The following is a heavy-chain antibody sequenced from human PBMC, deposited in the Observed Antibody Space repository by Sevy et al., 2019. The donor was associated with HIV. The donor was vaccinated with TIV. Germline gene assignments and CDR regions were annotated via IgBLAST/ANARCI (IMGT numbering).Heavy chain of an antibody. V-gene: IGHV3-30-3*01. Sequence: GGSLRLSCAASGFAFSNYYAMHWVRQAPGKGLEWVALISYDGSDKYYADSVKGRFTISTDNFKNTLYLQMNSLTTEDTAVYYCARPRANYVDHYFFYAMDVWGQGTTVTVS. J-gene: IGHJ6*02. CDR3: ARPRANYVDHYFFYAMDV. D-gene: IGHD4-17*01. CDR1: GFAFSNYYA. CDR2: ISYDGSDK.